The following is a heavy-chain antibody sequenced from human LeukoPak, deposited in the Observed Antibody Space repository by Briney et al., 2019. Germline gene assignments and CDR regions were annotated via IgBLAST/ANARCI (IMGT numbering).Heavy chain of an antibody. CDR1: GFTFSDYG. J-gene: IGHJ6*02. V-gene: IGHV3-30*18. CDR3: AKGGQSSGSYYTEVFGMDV. Sequence: GRSLRLSCAASGFTFSDYGMHWVRQAPGKGLEWVAVISYDGKNKYYADSVKGRFTLSRDNSNNTLHLQMDSLRPEDTALYYCAKGGQSSGSYYTEVFGMDVWGQGTTVIVSS. CDR2: ISYDGKNK. D-gene: IGHD3-10*01.